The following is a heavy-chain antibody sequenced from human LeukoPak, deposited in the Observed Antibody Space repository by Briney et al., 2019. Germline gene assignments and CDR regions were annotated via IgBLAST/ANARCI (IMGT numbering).Heavy chain of an antibody. V-gene: IGHV4-31*03. Sequence: SQTLSLTCTVSGGSISSGGYYWSWIRQHPGKGLEWIGYIYYRGSTYYNPSLKSRVTISVDTSKNQFSLKLSSVTAADTAVYYCARGTHDYSNYFYYYYYMDVRGKGTTVTVSS. D-gene: IGHD4-11*01. J-gene: IGHJ6*03. CDR1: GGSISSGGYY. CDR3: ARGTHDYSNYFYYYYYMDV. CDR2: IYYRGST.